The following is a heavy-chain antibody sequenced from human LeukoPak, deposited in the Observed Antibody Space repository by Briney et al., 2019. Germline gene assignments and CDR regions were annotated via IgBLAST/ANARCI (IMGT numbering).Heavy chain of an antibody. D-gene: IGHD1-1*01. CDR1: GFTFSSYV. V-gene: IGHV3-23*01. CDR3: ATRGTSPTKYFQQ. J-gene: IGHJ1*01. CDR2: ITSGGST. Sequence: GGSLRLSCAASGFTFSSYVMSWVRQAPGKGLEWVSTITSGGSTYYGDSVKGRFTISRDNSKNTLYVQMNSLRAEDTAVYYCATRGTSPTKYFQQWGQGALVTVSS.